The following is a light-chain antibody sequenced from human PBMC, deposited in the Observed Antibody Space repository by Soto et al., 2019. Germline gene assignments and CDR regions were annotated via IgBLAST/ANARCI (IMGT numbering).Light chain of an antibody. CDR3: QQYYSTPLT. Sequence: DIVMTKSPDSLAVSLGERATINCTASQSLLDSYSDKNYLAWYQQKPGQPPKLLIYWASTRESGVPDRFSGSGSGTDFTLTISSLQAEDVAVYYCQQYYSTPLTFGGGTKVDIK. CDR1: QSLLDSYSDKNY. V-gene: IGKV4-1*01. CDR2: WAS. J-gene: IGKJ4*01.